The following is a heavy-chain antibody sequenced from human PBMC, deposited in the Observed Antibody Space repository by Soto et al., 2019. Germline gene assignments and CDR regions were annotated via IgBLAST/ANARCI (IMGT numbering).Heavy chain of an antibody. Sequence: QVQLVESGGGVVQPGRSLRLSCAASGFTFSSYGMHWVRQAPGKGLEWVAVIWYDGSNKYYADSVKGRFTISRDNSKNTLYLQMNSLRAEDTAVYYCAREWGSDYYGSGVNYWGQGTLVTVSS. D-gene: IGHD3-10*01. CDR1: GFTFSSYG. J-gene: IGHJ4*02. CDR3: AREWGSDYYGSGVNY. CDR2: IWYDGSNK. V-gene: IGHV3-33*01.